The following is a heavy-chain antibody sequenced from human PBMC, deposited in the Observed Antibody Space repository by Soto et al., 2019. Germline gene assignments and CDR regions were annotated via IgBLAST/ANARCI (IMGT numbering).Heavy chain of an antibody. Sequence: QVQLQESGPGLVKPSQTLSLTCTVSGGSISSGGYYWSWIRQHPGKGLEWIGYIYYSGGSYYYNPSLKSRLTISGDTSKNQFSLKLSSVTAADTAVYYCARGGVAATTRGDFDFWGQGTLVTVSS. D-gene: IGHD1-26*01. CDR1: GGSISSGGYY. CDR3: ARGGVAATTRGDFDF. CDR2: IYYSGGSY. V-gene: IGHV4-31*03. J-gene: IGHJ4*02.